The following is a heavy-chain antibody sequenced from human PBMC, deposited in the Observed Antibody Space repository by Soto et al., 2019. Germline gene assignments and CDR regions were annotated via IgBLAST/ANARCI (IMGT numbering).Heavy chain of an antibody. Sequence: GGSVEGSCKGSGYTFTRYYMHWVGQAPGQGLEWKGWNNPNRGGTNYAQKFQGWGTMTRDTSISTAYMELSRLRSDDTAVYYCARGRRLDYYGSGSPDYWGQGTLVTVSS. D-gene: IGHD3-10*01. CDR3: ARGRRLDYYGSGSPDY. CDR2: NNPNRGGT. V-gene: IGHV1-2*04. CDR1: GYTFTRYY. J-gene: IGHJ4*02.